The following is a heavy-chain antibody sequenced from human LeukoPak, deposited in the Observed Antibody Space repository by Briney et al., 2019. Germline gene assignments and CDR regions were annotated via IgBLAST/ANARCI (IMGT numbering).Heavy chain of an antibody. D-gene: IGHD3-16*01. CDR2: ISSSGSTI. CDR3: ARDFSVWDAFDI. J-gene: IGHJ3*02. V-gene: IGHV3-48*03. Sequence: GGSLRLSCAASGFTFSSYEMNWVRQAPGKGLEWVSYISSSGSTIYYADSVKGRFTISRDNAKNSLYPQMNSLRAEDTAVYYCARDFSVWDAFDIWGQGTMVTVSS. CDR1: GFTFSSYE.